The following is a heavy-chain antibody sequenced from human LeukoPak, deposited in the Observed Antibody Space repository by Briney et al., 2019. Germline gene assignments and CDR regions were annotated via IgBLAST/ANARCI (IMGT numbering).Heavy chain of an antibody. V-gene: IGHV3-23*01. D-gene: IGHD3-16*02. CDR3: ATSSRLGRDYVWGGYRRSLEPNWFDP. CDR2: ISGSGGST. Sequence: GGSLSLSCAASGFTFSSYAMSWVRQAPGQGLEWVSTISGSGGSTSYEDSVKGRFAISRDNSKDTLYLQMNSLRAEYTAVYYCATSSRLGRDYVWGGYRRSLEPNWFDPWGQGTLVTVSS. CDR1: GFTFSSYA. J-gene: IGHJ5*02.